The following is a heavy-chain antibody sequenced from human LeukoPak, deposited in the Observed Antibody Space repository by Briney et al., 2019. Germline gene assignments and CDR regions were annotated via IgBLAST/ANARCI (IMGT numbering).Heavy chain of an antibody. CDR2: ISGSGGST. D-gene: IGHD1-26*01. V-gene: IGHV3-23*01. CDR3: AKDGGAPTGWYSHSGNY. Sequence: GGSLRLSCAASGFTFSSYAMSWVRQAPGKGLEWVSAISGSGGSTYYADSVKGRFTISRDNSKNTLYLQMNSLRAEDTAVYYCAKDGGAPTGWYSHSGNYWGQGTLVTVSS. J-gene: IGHJ4*02. CDR1: GFTFSSYA.